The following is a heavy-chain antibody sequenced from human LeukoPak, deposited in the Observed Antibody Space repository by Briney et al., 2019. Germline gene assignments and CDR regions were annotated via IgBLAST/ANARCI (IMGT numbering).Heavy chain of an antibody. CDR2: IWYDGSNK. Sequence: GGSLRLSCAAPGFTFSSYGMHWVRQAPGKGLEWVAVIWYDGSNKYYADSVKGRFTISRDNSKNTLYLQMNSLRAEDTAVYYCARDHSIAAADYYFDYWGQGTLVTVSS. CDR3: ARDHSIAAADYYFDY. CDR1: GFTFSSYG. V-gene: IGHV3-33*08. D-gene: IGHD6-13*01. J-gene: IGHJ4*02.